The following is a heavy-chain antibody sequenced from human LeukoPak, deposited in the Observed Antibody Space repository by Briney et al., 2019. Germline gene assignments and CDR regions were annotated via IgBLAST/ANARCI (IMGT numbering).Heavy chain of an antibody. J-gene: IGHJ5*02. D-gene: IGHD3-22*01. CDR2: INPNSGGT. CDR1: GYTFTGYY. CDR3: ARAGYSSGYIFDP. V-gene: IGHV1-2*02. Sequence: ASVKVSCKASGYTFTGYYMHWVRPAPGQGLEWMGWINPNSGGTNYAQKFQGRVTMTRDTSISTAYMELSRLRSDDTAVYYCARAGYSSGYIFDPWGQGTLVTVSS.